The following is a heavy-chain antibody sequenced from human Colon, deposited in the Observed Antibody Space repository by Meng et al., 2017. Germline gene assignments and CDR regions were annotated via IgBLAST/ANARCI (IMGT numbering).Heavy chain of an antibody. Sequence: GESLKISCAGSGFTFSSYGMHWVRQAPDKGLEWLAVIWFDGSNQYYADSVKGRFTISRDNSKNTLYLQMNSLRAEDTAFYYCARDFDVLTAYYPHYWGQGTLVTVSS. CDR1: GFTFSSYG. J-gene: IGHJ4*02. CDR3: ARDFDVLTAYYPHY. V-gene: IGHV3-33*01. D-gene: IGHD3-9*01. CDR2: IWFDGSNQ.